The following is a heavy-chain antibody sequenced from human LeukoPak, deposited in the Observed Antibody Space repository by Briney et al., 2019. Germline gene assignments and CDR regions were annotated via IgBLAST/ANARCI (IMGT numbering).Heavy chain of an antibody. CDR1: GFTFSRYA. V-gene: IGHV3-64D*06. D-gene: IGHD3-10*01. Sequence: GGSLRLSCSASGFTFSRYAMYWVRQAPGKGLEYVSAVSGDGGSTYYADSVKGRFTISRDNSKNTLYLQMSSLRAEDTAVYYCVKAVYYGSGSYPLFDPWGQGTLVTVSS. CDR2: VSGDGGST. CDR3: VKAVYYGSGSYPLFDP. J-gene: IGHJ5*02.